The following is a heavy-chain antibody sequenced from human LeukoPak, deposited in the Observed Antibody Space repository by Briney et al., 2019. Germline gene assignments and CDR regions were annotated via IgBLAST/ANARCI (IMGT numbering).Heavy chain of an antibody. J-gene: IGHJ5*02. Sequence: SETLSLTCTVSGGSVSSADYYWSWIRQPPGKGLEWIGEINHSGSTNYNPSLKSRVTISVDTSKNQFSLKLSSVTAADTAVYYCARVLPWDIVVVPAAIRRWFDPWGQGTLVTVSS. CDR1: GGSVSSADYY. V-gene: IGHV4-34*01. CDR3: ARVLPWDIVVVPAAIRRWFDP. CDR2: INHSGST. D-gene: IGHD2-2*02.